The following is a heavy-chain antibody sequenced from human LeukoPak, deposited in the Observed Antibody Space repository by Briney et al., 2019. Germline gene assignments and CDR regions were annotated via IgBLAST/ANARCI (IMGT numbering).Heavy chain of an antibody. CDR3: ARGGIVVVPAALPEYYFDY. Sequence: PGGSLRLSCAASGFTVSSNYMSWVRQAPGKGLEWVSVIYSGGSTHYADSVKGRFTISRDNSKNTLYLQMNSLRAEDTAVYYCARGGIVVVPAALPEYYFDYWGQGTLVTVSS. CDR1: GFTVSSNY. CDR2: IYSGGST. D-gene: IGHD2-2*01. V-gene: IGHV3-53*01. J-gene: IGHJ4*02.